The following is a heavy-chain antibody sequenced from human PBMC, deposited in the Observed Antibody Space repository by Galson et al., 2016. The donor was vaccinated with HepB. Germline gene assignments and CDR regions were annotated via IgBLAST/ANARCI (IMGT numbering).Heavy chain of an antibody. D-gene: IGHD2-2*01. CDR2: LYSSGST. CDR3: ARAPMGVPPARSWFDP. V-gene: IGHV4-31*03. CDR1: GGSISSGGYS. J-gene: IGHJ5*02. Sequence: TLSLTCTVSGGSISSGGYSWNWIRQHPGKGLEWIGYLYSSGSTYYNPSLKSRVNISVDTSTNQFSMKLSAVTTADTALYYCARAPMGVPPARSWFDPWGPRTLVTVSS.